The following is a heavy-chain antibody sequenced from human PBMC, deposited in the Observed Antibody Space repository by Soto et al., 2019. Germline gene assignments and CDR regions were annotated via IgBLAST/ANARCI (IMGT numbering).Heavy chain of an antibody. Sequence: PGGSLRLSCAVSGFPFDSYSMSWVRQAPGQGLEWLASLSSGSFYIFHADSIRGRFTISRDDAKNLLFLQMNSLTIEDTATYYCARDANTISAPHGLDVWGQGTAVTVCS. D-gene: IGHD3-3*01. V-gene: IGHV3-21*01. CDR1: GFPFDSYS. CDR2: LSSGSFYI. CDR3: ARDANTISAPHGLDV. J-gene: IGHJ6*02.